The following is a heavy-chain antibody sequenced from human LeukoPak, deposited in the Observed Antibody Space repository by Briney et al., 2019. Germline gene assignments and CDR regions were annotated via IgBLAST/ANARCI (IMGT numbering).Heavy chain of an antibody. J-gene: IGHJ4*02. V-gene: IGHV1-69*04. Sequence: GASVKVSCKASGGTFSSYAISWVRQAPGQGLEWMGRIIPILGIANYAQKFQGRVTITADKSTSTAYMELSSLRSEDTAVYYCARDARGCDCFNYWGQGTLVTVSS. CDR3: ARDARGCDCFNY. CDR1: GGTFSSYA. D-gene: IGHD2-21*02. CDR2: IIPILGIA.